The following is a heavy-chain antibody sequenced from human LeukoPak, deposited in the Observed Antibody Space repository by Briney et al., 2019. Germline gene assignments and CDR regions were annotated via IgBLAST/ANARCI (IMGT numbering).Heavy chain of an antibody. J-gene: IGHJ5*02. CDR2: IIPIFGTA. D-gene: IGHD6-13*01. V-gene: IGHV1-69*05. CDR3: ARTDSSPNWFDP. Sequence: SVKVSCKASGGTFSSYAISWVRQAPGQGLEWMGGIIPIFGTANYAQNFQGRVTITTDESTSTAYMELSSLRSEDTAVYYCARTDSSPNWFDPWGQGTLVTVAS. CDR1: GGTFSSYA.